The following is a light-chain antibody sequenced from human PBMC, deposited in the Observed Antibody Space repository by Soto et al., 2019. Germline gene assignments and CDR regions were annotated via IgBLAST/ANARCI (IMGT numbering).Light chain of an antibody. CDR3: QVYGRT. CDR2: DAS. Sequence: EIVLTQSPATLSLSPGDRATLSCRASQSVSSYLAWYQQKPGQAPRLLIYDASNRATGIPARFSGSGSGTDFTLTITTLEPEDFAAYYCQVYGRTFGQGTKVEIK. J-gene: IGKJ1*01. CDR1: QSVSSY. V-gene: IGKV3-11*01.